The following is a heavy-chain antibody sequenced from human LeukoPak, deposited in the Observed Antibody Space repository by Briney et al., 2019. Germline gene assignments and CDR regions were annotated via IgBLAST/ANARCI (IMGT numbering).Heavy chain of an antibody. Sequence: GGSLRLSCAASGFTFSSYSMNWVRQAPGKGLEWVSYISSSSSTIYYADSVKGRFTISRDNAKNSLYLQMNSLRAEDTAVYYCARDLPYCGGDCYSRGEYWYFDLWGRGTLVTVSS. J-gene: IGHJ2*01. CDR3: ARDLPYCGGDCYSRGEYWYFDL. D-gene: IGHD2-21*02. V-gene: IGHV3-48*01. CDR2: ISSSSSTI. CDR1: GFTFSSYS.